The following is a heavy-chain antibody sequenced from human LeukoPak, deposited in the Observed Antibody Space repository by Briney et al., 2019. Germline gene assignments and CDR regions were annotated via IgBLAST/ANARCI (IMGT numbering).Heavy chain of an antibody. V-gene: IGHV4-59*08. D-gene: IGHD3/OR15-3a*01. J-gene: IGHJ4*02. CDR3: ARLGDWTGHYFDY. Sequence: SETLSLTCTVSGGSISSYYWSWIRQPPGKGLEWIGYIYYSGSTNYNPSLKSRVTISVDTSKNQFSLKLSSVTAADTAVYYCARLGDWTGHYFDYWGQGTLVTVSS. CDR2: IYYSGST. CDR1: GGSISSYY.